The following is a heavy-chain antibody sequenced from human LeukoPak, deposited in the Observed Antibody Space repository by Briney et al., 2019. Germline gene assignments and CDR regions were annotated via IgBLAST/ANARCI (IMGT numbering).Heavy chain of an antibody. CDR2: IYTSGNT. CDR3: ARVPYSPKDTYYFDY. CDR1: GDSISSGSYY. V-gene: IGHV4-61*02. J-gene: IGHJ4*02. Sequence: PSETLSLTCTVSGDSISSGSYYWSWIRQPAGKGLEWIGRIYTSGNTNYNPSLKSRATISVDTSKNQFSLKLSSVTAADTAVYYCARVPYSPKDTYYFDYWGQGTLVTVSS. D-gene: IGHD2-15*01.